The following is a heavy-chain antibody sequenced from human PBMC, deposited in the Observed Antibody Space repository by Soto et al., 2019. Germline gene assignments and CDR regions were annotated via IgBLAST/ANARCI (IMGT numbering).Heavy chain of an antibody. CDR2: IWYDGSNK. V-gene: IGHV3-33*01. Sequence: QVQLVESGGGVVQPGRSLRLSCAASGFTFSSYGMHWVRQAPGKGLEWVAVIWYDGSNKYYADSVKGRFTISRDNSQNTLYLQMNSLIAEDTAVYYCARPYSSSVGAHWFDPWGQGTLVTVSS. D-gene: IGHD6-13*01. J-gene: IGHJ5*02. CDR1: GFTFSSYG. CDR3: ARPYSSSVGAHWFDP.